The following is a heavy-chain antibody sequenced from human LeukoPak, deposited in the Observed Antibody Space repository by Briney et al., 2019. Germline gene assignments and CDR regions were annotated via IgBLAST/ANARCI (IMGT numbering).Heavy chain of an antibody. Sequence: SETLSLTCTVSSGSISSSSYYWGWIRQPPGKGLEWIGSIYYSGRTYYNPSLKSRVTISVDTSKNKFSLKLSSVTAADTAVYYCVRLYYYDSSGPPLWGQGTLITVSS. D-gene: IGHD3-22*01. J-gene: IGHJ4*02. V-gene: IGHV4-39*01. CDR1: SGSISSSSYY. CDR3: VRLYYYDSSGPPL. CDR2: IYYSGRT.